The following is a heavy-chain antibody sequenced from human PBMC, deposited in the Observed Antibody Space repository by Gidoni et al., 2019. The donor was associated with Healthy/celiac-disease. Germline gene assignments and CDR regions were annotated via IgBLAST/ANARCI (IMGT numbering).Heavy chain of an antibody. J-gene: IGHJ6*02. D-gene: IGHD2-2*03. V-gene: IGHV3-64D*06. CDR3: VKGDLDIVVVPAATHYYYYGMDV. CDR1: GFTFSSYA. CDR2: ISSNGGST. Sequence: EVQLVESGGGLVQPGGSLRLSCSASGFTFSSYAMHWVCQAPGKGLEYVSAISSNGGSTYYADSVKGRFTISRDNSKNTLYLQMSSLRAEDTAVYYCVKGDLDIVVVPAATHYYYYGMDVWGQGTTVTVSS.